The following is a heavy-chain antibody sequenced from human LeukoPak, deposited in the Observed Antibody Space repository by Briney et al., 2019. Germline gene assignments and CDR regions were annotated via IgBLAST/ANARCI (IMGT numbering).Heavy chain of an antibody. CDR3: VKESGFMVAPNSAFDI. D-gene: IGHD4/OR15-4a*01. V-gene: IGHV3-64D*06. CDR1: GFTFNSYP. Sequence: PGGSLRLSCSASGFTFNSYPVHWVRQAPGKGLEYVSGISRSGGSTYYADSVKGRFTISRDNSKNTLYLQVSSLRAEDTAVYYCVKESGFMVAPNSAFDIWGQGTMVTVSS. CDR2: ISRSGGST. J-gene: IGHJ3*02.